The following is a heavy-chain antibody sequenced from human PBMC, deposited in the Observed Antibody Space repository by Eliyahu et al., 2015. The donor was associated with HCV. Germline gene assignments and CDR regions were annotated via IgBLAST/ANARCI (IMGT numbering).Heavy chain of an antibody. V-gene: IGHV4-31*03. CDR2: IHXSGGT. D-gene: IGHD1-14*01. Sequence: QVQLQESGPXLVKPSQTLSLTCSVSGGXXSSYGSYWXWLRQRPGEGLEWIGYIHXSGGTHYNPSLESRESRISISFDTSKNHFSLKVSSVTAADTAVYYCARQRTGTFGRKGTVFFDYWGQGTQVTVSS. CDR3: ARQRTGTFGRKGTVFFDY. J-gene: IGHJ4*02. CDR1: GGXXSSYGSY.